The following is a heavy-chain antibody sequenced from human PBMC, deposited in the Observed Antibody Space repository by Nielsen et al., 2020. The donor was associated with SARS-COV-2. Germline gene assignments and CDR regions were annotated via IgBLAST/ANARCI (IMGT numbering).Heavy chain of an antibody. CDR1: GFTFSDYY. V-gene: IGHV3-11*05. CDR3: VRAGIVVVVAYYGMDV. Sequence: GGSLRLSCAASGFTFSDYYMSWIRQAPGKGLEWVSYISSSSSYTNYADSVKGRFTISRDNAKNSLYLQMNSLRAEDTAVYYCVRAGIVVVVAYYGMDVWGQGTTVTVSS. D-gene: IGHD2-15*01. CDR2: ISSSSSYT. J-gene: IGHJ6*02.